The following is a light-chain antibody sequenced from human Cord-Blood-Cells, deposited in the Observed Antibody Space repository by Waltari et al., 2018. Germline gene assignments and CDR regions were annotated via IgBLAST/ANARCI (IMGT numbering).Light chain of an antibody. CDR1: QSISSW. CDR3: QQYNSYSYS. Sequence: DIQMTQSPSTLSASVGDRVTITCRASQSISSWLAWYQQKPGKAPKLLIYKESSLESGVPPRFSGSGSGTEFALTISSLQPDDFATYYCQQYNSYSYSFGQGTKLEIK. J-gene: IGKJ2*03. V-gene: IGKV1-5*03. CDR2: KES.